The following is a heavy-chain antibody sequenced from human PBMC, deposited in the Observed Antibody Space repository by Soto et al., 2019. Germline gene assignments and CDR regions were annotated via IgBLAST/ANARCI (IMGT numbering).Heavy chain of an antibody. J-gene: IGHJ3*02. CDR3: ARGGRKGFDI. Sequence: QVQLQESGPGLVKPSETLSLTCTVSGGSISTYYLNWIRQSAGKGLEWIGRVYISGSTNYHPSLKKRLAMSVDTTNNQFSLKVTAVTAADTAVYYCARGGRKGFDIWGKGTMVTVSS. V-gene: IGHV4-4*07. CDR2: VYISGST. CDR1: GGSISTYY.